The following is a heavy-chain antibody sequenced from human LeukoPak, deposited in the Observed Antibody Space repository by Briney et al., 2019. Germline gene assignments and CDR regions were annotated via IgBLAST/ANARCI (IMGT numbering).Heavy chain of an antibody. CDR2: INPNSGGT. D-gene: IGHD1-26*01. J-gene: IGHJ4*02. CDR3: ARRNQWEQLPPKSYYFDY. V-gene: IGHV1-2*02. CDR1: GYTFTGYY. Sequence: EASVKVSCKASGYTFTGYYMHWVRQAPGQGLEWMGWINPNSGGTNNAQKFQGRVTMTRDTSISTAYMELSRLRSDDTAVYYCARRNQWEQLPPKSYYFDYWGQGTLVTVSS.